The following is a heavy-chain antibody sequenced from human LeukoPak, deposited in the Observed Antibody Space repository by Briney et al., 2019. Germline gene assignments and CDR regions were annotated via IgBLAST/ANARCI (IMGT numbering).Heavy chain of an antibody. CDR2: IYYSGST. CDR1: GGSISSYY. Sequence: SETLSLTCTVSGGSISSYYWSWIRQPPGKGLKGIGYIYYSGSTNYNPSLKSRVTISVDTSKNQFSLKLSSVTAADTAVYYCARGGVPSYYFDYWGQGTLVTVSS. J-gene: IGHJ4*02. V-gene: IGHV4-59*08. CDR3: ARGGVPSYYFDY. D-gene: IGHD3-10*01.